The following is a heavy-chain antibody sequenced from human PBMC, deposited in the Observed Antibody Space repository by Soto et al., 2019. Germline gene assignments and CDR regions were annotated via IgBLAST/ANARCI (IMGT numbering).Heavy chain of an antibody. Sequence: QVQLVESGGGVVQPGRSLRLSCAASGFTFSSYAMHWVRQAPGKGLEWVAVISYDGSNKYYAHSVKGRFTISRDNSKNTLYLQMNSLRAEDTAVYYCARDGKNNYYGMDVWGQGTTVTVSS. CDR1: GFTFSSYA. J-gene: IGHJ6*02. V-gene: IGHV3-30-3*01. CDR3: ARDGKNNYYGMDV. CDR2: ISYDGSNK. D-gene: IGHD2-15*01.